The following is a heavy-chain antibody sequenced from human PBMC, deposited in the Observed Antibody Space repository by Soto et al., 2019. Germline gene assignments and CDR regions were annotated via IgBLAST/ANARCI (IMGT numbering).Heavy chain of an antibody. CDR1: GFTFSSYR. D-gene: IGHD3-3*02. CDR3: ATDIRYYYYYMDV. V-gene: IGHV3-48*01. Sequence: GGSLRLSCAASGFTFSSYRMNWVRQAPGKGLEWVSYISSSSSTIYYADSVKGRLTISRDNAKNSLYLQMNSLRAVDTAVYYCATDIRYYYYYMDVWGKGTRVIVSS. CDR2: ISSSSSTI. J-gene: IGHJ6*03.